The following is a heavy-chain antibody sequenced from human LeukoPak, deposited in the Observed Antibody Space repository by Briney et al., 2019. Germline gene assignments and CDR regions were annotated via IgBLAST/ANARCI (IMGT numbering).Heavy chain of an antibody. Sequence: SVKVSCKASGGTFSRYAISWVRQAPGQGLEWMGGIIPIFGTANYAQKFQGRVTITTDESTSTAYMELSSLRSEDTAVYYCARRTYDSSGSFDYWGQGTLVTVSS. D-gene: IGHD3-22*01. CDR3: ARRTYDSSGSFDY. CDR1: GGTFSRYA. J-gene: IGHJ4*02. CDR2: IIPIFGTA. V-gene: IGHV1-69*05.